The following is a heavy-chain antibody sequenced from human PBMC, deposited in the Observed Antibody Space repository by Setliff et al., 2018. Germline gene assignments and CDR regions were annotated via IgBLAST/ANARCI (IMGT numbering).Heavy chain of an antibody. J-gene: IGHJ6*03. Sequence: ASVKVSCKASGYSLNTYGISWVRQAPGQGLEWMGGTIPIFGTTDYAQKFRGRVTIITDESTSTAFMQLSSLRSEDTAVYYCVREGVDSRSSTDYRYYMDVWGKGTTVTVSS. D-gene: IGHD3-22*01. CDR3: VREGVDSRSSTDYRYYMDV. CDR1: GYSLNTYG. CDR2: TIPIFGTT. V-gene: IGHV1-69*05.